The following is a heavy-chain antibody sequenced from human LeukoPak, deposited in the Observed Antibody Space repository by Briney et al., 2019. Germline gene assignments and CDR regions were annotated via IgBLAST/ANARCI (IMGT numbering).Heavy chain of an antibody. V-gene: IGHV4-30-4*07. J-gene: IGHJ6*03. CDR2: IYSSGST. CDR3: ARRGGGTILGVLMDYYMDV. CDR1: GGSISSSGYS. Sequence: SETLSLTCAVSGGSISSSGYSWSWIRQPPGKGLEWIGYIYSSGSTYYNPSLKSRVTISVDTSKNQFSLRLSSVTAADTAVYYCARRGGGTILGVLMDYYMDVWGKGTTVIVSS. D-gene: IGHD3-3*01.